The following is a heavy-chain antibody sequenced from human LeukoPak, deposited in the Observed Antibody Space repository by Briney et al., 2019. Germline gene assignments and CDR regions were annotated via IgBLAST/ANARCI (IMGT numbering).Heavy chain of an antibody. D-gene: IGHD3-10*01. J-gene: IGHJ5*02. Sequence: GASVKVSCKASGGTFSSYAISWVRQAPGQGLEWMGGIIPIFGTANYAQKFQGRVTITADESTSTAYMELSSLRSEDTAVYYCARVMARGVMLFDPWGQGTLVTVSS. CDR2: IIPIFGTA. CDR3: ARVMARGVMLFDP. V-gene: IGHV1-69*13. CDR1: GGTFSSYA.